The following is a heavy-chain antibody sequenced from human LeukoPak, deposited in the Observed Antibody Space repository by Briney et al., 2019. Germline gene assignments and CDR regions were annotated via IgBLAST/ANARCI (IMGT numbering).Heavy chain of an antibody. D-gene: IGHD3-10*01. V-gene: IGHV4-34*01. CDR3: ARAGVVTMVRGVITLDY. J-gene: IGHJ4*02. CDR2: INHSGST. CDR1: GGSFSGYY. Sequence: SETLSLTCAVYGGSFSGYYWSWIRQPPGKGLEWIGEINHSGSTNYNPPLKSRVTISVDTSKNQFSLKLSSVTAADTAVYYCARAGVVTMVRGVITLDYWGQGTLVTVSS.